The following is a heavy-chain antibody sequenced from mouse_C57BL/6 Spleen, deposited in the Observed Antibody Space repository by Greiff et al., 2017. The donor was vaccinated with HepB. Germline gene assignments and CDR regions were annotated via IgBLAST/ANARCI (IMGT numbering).Heavy chain of an antibody. J-gene: IGHJ4*01. CDR3: AKTFPTTVVATAGAMDY. CDR2: IWGDGST. D-gene: IGHD1-1*01. Sequence: VKLVETGPGLVAPSQSLSITCTVSGFSLTSYGVSWVRQPPGKGLEWLGVIWGDGSTNYHSALISRLSISKDNSKSQVFLKLNSLQTDDTATYYCAKTFPTTVVATAGAMDYWGQGTSVTVSS. V-gene: IGHV2-3*01. CDR1: GFSLTSYG.